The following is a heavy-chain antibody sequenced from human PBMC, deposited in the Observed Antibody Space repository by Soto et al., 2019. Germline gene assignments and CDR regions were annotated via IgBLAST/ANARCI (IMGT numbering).Heavy chain of an antibody. CDR2: IWYDGSNA. V-gene: IGHV3-33*01. CDR1: GFTFSIFG. J-gene: IGHJ4*02. CDR3: ARDKGSSTVVSGISQEGYFDS. Sequence: QVQLVESGGGVVQPGRSLRLSCAASGFTFSIFGMHWVRRAPGKGLEWAAIIWYDGSNAYYADSVRGRFTISRDNSKNPVYLQMNSLRAEDTAVYYCARDKGSSTVVSGISQEGYFDSWGQGTLVTVSS. D-gene: IGHD6-19*01.